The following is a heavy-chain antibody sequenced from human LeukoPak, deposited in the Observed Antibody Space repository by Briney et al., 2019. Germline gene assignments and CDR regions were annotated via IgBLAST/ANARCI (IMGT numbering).Heavy chain of an antibody. CDR2: IYPHDSDT. CDR1: GNNFSNYW. D-gene: IGHD5-24*01. CDR3: ARHRDFDY. V-gene: IGHV5-51*01. Sequence: GESLKISCKGSGNNFSNYWIGWVRQMPGKGLEWMAIIYPHDSDTRYSPSFQGQVTISADKSISTAYLQWSSLKASDSAMYYCARHRDFDYWGQGTLVTVSS. J-gene: IGHJ4*02.